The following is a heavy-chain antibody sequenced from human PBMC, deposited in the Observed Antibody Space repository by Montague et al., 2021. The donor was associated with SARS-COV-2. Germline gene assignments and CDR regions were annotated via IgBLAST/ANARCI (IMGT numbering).Heavy chain of an antibody. CDR1: GGSITNNIDY. V-gene: IGHV4-39*02. Sequence: SETLSLTCTVPGGSITNNIDYWAWIRQPPGKGLEWIGRIYYTANNYYNPSLKSRVTISVVTSKNHFTLKLGSVTAAETDVYYCARLKRYFDSSGSPSAFDFWGQGTKVTVSS. CDR3: ARLKRYFDSSGSPSAFDF. J-gene: IGHJ3*01. D-gene: IGHD3-22*01. CDR2: IYYTANN.